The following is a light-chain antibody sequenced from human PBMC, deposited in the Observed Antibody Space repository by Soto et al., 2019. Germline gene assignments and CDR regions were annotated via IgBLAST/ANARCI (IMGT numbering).Light chain of an antibody. CDR3: QQYNSYWT. CDR1: QGIRND. CDR2: AAS. V-gene: IGKV1-17*01. J-gene: IGKJ1*01. Sequence: IHMTQSPSSLSASVGYIFTITCRASQGIRNDLGWYQQKPGKAPKLLIYAASSLQSGVPSRLSGSGSGTEFTLTISSMKPDDFATYYCQQYNSYWTFGHGTKVDIK.